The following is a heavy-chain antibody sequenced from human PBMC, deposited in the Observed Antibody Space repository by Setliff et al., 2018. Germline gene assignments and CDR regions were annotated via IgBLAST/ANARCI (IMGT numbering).Heavy chain of an antibody. CDR3: ATCVGTSWYDYNFYMDV. Sequence: ASVKVSCKASGGTFSSYGISWVRQAPGQGLEWMGGTIPMFGTTNYARKFQGRVTMTEDTSTNTAYMELSSLRSEDTAVYYCATCVGTSWYDYNFYMDVWGIGTTVTVSS. D-gene: IGHD1-26*01. V-gene: IGHV1-69*06. CDR2: TIPMFGTT. J-gene: IGHJ6*03. CDR1: GGTFSSYG.